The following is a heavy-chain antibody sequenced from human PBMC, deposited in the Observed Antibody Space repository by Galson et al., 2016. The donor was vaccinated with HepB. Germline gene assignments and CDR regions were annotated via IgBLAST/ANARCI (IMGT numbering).Heavy chain of an antibody. CDR3: TRHLDSGYSSSWYFWFDP. D-gene: IGHD6-13*01. V-gene: IGHV3-73*01. CDR2: IRSKANNYAT. CDR1: GLTFSGSA. J-gene: IGHJ5*02. Sequence: SLRLSCAVSGLTFSGSAMHWVRQASGKGLEWVGHIRSKANNYATAYAASVKGRFTIPRDDSKNTAYLQMNSLKTEDTAVYYCTRHLDSGYSSSWYFWFDPLGQGTLVTVAS.